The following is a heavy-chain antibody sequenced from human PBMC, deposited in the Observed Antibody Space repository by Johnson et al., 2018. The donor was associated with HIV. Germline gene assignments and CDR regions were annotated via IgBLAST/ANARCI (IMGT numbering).Heavy chain of an antibody. D-gene: IGHD5-18*01. CDR2: IGTAGDT. V-gene: IGHV3-13*01. CDR1: GSTFSSYD. Sequence: VQLVESGGGLVQPGGSLRLSCAASGSTFSSYDMHWVRQATGKGLDWVSAIGTAGDTYYPGPANGRITIPRDNSKNSLYLQMNSQRAEDTAGYYCARDCSFGSKEGLDIWGEGTMGTV. J-gene: IGHJ3*02. CDR3: ARDCSFGSKEGLDI.